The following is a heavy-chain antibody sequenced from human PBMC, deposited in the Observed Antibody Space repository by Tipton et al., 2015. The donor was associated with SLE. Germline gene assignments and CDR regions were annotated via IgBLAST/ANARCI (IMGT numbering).Heavy chain of an antibody. CDR1: GFTFSSYS. D-gene: IGHD2-2*01. V-gene: IGHV3-48*01. CDR2: ISSSSSTI. J-gene: IGHJ4*02. CDR3: ASLVVVPAATGDY. Sequence: SLRLSCAASGFTFSSYSMNWVRQAPGKGLEWVSYISSSSSTIYYAVSVKGRFTISRDNAKNSLYLQMNSLRAEDTAVYYCASLVVVPAATGDYWGQGTLVTVSS.